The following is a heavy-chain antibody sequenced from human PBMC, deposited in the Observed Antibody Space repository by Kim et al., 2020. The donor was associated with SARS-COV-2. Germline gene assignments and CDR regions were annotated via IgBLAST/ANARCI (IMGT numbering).Heavy chain of an antibody. CDR1: GYSFTRYW. D-gene: IGHD3-22*01. CDR2: IYPGDSDT. Sequence: GESLKISCKGSGYSFTRYWIGWVRQMPGKGLEWMGIIYPGDSDTRYSPSLQGQVTISADKSINTAYLQWSSLKASDSAMYYCARQPYYFDTSGFSQYYFDFWGLGTLVTVSS. J-gene: IGHJ4*02. CDR3: ARQPYYFDTSGFSQYYFDF. V-gene: IGHV5-51*01.